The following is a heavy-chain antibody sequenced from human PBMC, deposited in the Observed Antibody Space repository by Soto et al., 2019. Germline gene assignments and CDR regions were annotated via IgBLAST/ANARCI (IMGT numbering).Heavy chain of an antibody. Sequence: QVQLVESGGGVVQPGRSLRLSCAASGFTFSSYGMHWVRQAPGKGLEWVAVISYDGSNKYYADSVKGRFTISRDNSKNTLYLQMNSLRAEDTAVYYCAKDPNYYGSGSYYMGYWGQGTLVTVSS. CDR1: GFTFSSYG. D-gene: IGHD3-10*01. CDR3: AKDPNYYGSGSYYMGY. J-gene: IGHJ4*02. CDR2: ISYDGSNK. V-gene: IGHV3-30*18.